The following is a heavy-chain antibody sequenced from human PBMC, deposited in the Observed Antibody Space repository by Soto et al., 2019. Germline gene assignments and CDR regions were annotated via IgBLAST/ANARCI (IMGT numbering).Heavy chain of an antibody. CDR1: GFTVSNNH. V-gene: IGHV3-66*01. J-gene: IGHJ4*02. D-gene: IGHD5-18*01. Sequence: EVQLVESGGGLVQPGGSLRLSCAASGFTVSNNHLSWVRQAPGKGLGWVSVIFTSGTTFYAESVKGRLTISRDTSKNTVSQQMSSLRVGDPGIYYCTREGYRYGFLIGIDSWGQGALVSVSP. CDR3: TREGYRYGFLIGIDS. CDR2: IFTSGTT.